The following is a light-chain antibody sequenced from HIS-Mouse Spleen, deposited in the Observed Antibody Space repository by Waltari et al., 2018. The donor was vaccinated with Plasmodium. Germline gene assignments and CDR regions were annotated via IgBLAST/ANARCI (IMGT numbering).Light chain of an antibody. Sequence: SYELTQPPPVSVSPGQTARITCPGAALPQQYAYWYQQKSGQAPGLVIYADSKRPSGIPERFSGSSSGTMATLTISGAQVEDEADYYCYSTDSSGNHRVFGGGTKLTVL. V-gene: IGLV3-10*01. CDR1: ALPQQY. CDR3: YSTDSSGNHRV. J-gene: IGLJ3*02. CDR2: ADS.